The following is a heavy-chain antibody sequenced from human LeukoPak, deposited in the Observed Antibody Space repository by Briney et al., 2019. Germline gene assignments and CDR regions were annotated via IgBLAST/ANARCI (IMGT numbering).Heavy chain of an antibody. Sequence: PSETLSLTCTVSGYSISSGYYWGWIRQPPGKGLEWIGSIYHSGSTYYNPSLKSRVTISVDTSKNQFSLKLSSVTAADTAVYYCARDLAIVATHLFDYWGQGTLVTVSS. CDR1: GYSISSGYY. CDR3: ARDLAIVATHLFDY. V-gene: IGHV4-38-2*02. CDR2: IYHSGST. D-gene: IGHD5-12*01. J-gene: IGHJ4*02.